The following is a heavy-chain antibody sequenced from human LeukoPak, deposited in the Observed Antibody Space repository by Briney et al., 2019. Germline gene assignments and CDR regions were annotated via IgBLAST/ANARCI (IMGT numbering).Heavy chain of an antibody. V-gene: IGHV3-53*01. D-gene: IGHD2-2*01. Sequence: GGSLRLSFEAFGSIASSNNMSWVRQPQGRGLESFPVIYSGGGTYYADSVKGRFTISRDNSKNTLYLQMNSLRAEDTAVYYRARSSVVAAVDYWGQGTLVTVSS. CDR1: GSIASSNN. J-gene: IGHJ4*02. CDR2: IYSGGGT. CDR3: ARSSVVAAVDY.